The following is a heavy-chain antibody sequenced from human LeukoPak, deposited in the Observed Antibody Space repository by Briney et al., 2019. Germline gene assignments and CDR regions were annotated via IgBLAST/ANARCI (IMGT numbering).Heavy chain of an antibody. J-gene: IGHJ5*02. CDR1: GFNLNHYY. D-gene: IGHD6-6*01. V-gene: IGHV3-11*04. CDR3: ARPQPFEEYSTFLNWFDP. Sequence: SGGSLRLPCAASGFNLNHYYMTWLRQAPGKGLAWLSCISSSGYTIYYADAVKGRFTVSRDNGENSLYLQMNSLRAEDTAVYYCARPQPFEEYSTFLNWFDPWGQGTLVTVSS. CDR2: ISSSGYTI.